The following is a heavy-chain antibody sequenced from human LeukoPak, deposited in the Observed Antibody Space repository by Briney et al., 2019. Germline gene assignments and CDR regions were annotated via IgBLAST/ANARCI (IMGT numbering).Heavy chain of an antibody. CDR1: GGSISSYY. CDR2: VYSTEST. D-gene: IGHD6-13*01. V-gene: IGHV4-4*07. Sequence: SETLSLTCTVSGGSISSYYWSWIRQPAGKGLEWIGRVYSTESTDYNPSLKSRVTMSVDSSNIHFSLKMSSVTAADTALYYCARGIAAAPERAFNIWGQGTMVTVSS. J-gene: IGHJ3*02. CDR3: ARGIAAAPERAFNI.